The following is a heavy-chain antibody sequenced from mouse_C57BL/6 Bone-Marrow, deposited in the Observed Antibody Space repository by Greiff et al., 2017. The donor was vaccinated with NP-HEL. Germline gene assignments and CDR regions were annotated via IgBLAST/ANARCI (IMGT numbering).Heavy chain of an antibody. Sequence: VQLQQSGAELVKPGASVKLSCKASGYTFTSYWMQWVKQRPGQGLEWIGEIDPSDSYTNYNQKFKGKATLTVDTSSSTAYMQRSSLTSEDSAVYYCARGFYYDSYFDYWGQGTTLTVSS. D-gene: IGHD2-4*01. V-gene: IGHV1-50*01. CDR2: IDPSDSYT. CDR1: GYTFTSYW. J-gene: IGHJ2*01. CDR3: ARGFYYDSYFDY.